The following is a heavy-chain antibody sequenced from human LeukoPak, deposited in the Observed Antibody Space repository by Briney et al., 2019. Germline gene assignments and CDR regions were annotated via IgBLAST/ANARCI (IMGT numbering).Heavy chain of an antibody. CDR3: ARVDTAMGLGGDYYYYMDV. V-gene: IGHV4-59*01. CDR1: GGSISSYY. D-gene: IGHD5-18*01. Sequence: PSETLSLTCTVSGGSISSYYWSWIRQPPGKGLEWIGYIYYSGSTNYNPSLKSRVTISVDTSKNQFSLKLSSVTAADTAVYYCARVDTAMGLGGDYYYYMDVWGKGTTVTISS. CDR2: IYYSGST. J-gene: IGHJ6*03.